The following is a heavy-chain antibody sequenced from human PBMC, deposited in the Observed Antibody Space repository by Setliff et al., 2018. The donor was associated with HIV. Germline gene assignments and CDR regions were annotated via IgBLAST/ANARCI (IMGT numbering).Heavy chain of an antibody. CDR2: INAGNGNT. D-gene: IGHD6-19*01. V-gene: IGHV1-3*01. CDR1: GYTFTSYA. Sequence: ASVKVSCKASGYTFTSYAMHWVRQAPRQRLEWMGWINAGNGNTKYSQKFQGRVTITRDTSASTAYMELSSLRSEDTAVYYCARSRSGWSSPFDYWGQGTLVTVSS. J-gene: IGHJ4*02. CDR3: ARSRSGWSSPFDY.